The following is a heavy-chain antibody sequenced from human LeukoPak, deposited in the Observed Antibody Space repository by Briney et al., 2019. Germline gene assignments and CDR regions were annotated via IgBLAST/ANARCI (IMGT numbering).Heavy chain of an antibody. Sequence: GGSLRLSCAASGFTFSSYWMSWVRQAPGKGLEWVSSISSSSSYIYYADSVKGRFTISRDNAKNSLYLQMNSLRAEDTAVYYCARDPDSIAAADYFDYWGQGTLVTVSS. CDR1: GFTFSSYW. D-gene: IGHD6-13*01. J-gene: IGHJ4*02. CDR3: ARDPDSIAAADYFDY. CDR2: ISSSSSYI. V-gene: IGHV3-21*01.